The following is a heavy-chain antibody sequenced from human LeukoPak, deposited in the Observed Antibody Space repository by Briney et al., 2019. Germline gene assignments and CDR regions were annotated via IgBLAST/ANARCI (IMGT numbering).Heavy chain of an antibody. V-gene: IGHV3-74*01. CDR3: AKTELPPDYYFDY. J-gene: IGHJ4*02. CDR1: GITFTNYW. D-gene: IGHD1-26*01. Sequence: GGFLRLSCAASGITFTNYWMHWVRQAPGKGLVWVSRIDIDGTGTSYADSVKGRFTISRDNSKNTLYLQMNSLRAEDTAVYYCAKTELPPDYYFDYWGQGTLVTVSS. CDR2: IDIDGTGT.